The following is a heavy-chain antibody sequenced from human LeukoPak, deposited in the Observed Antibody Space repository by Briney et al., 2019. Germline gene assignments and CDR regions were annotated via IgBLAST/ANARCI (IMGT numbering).Heavy chain of an antibody. D-gene: IGHD2-21*02. CDR3: AKLTRQHCGRDCPYPIDY. CDR1: GFTFSNYA. Sequence: GGSLRLSCVGSGFTFSNYAMSWVRQVPGKGLEWVSVISGSGDVTNDADSVTGRFTISRDNSKNTLYLQMNDLTAEGTAIYYCAKLTRQHCGRDCPYPIDYWGQGTLVTVSS. V-gene: IGHV3-23*01. CDR2: ISGSGDVT. J-gene: IGHJ4*02.